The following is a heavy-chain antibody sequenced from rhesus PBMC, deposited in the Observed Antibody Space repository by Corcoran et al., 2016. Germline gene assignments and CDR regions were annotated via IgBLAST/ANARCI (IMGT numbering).Heavy chain of an antibody. CDR2: INSGGGST. D-gene: IGHD4-23*01. CDR3: ARGRIQYDY. CDR1: GFTFSSYG. J-gene: IGHJ4*01. Sequence: EVQLVETGGGLVQPGGSLKLSCAASGFTFSSYGMSGVRQAPGKGLEWVSAINSGGGSTYYADSVKGRFTISRENAKNTLYLQMDSLRAEDTAVYYCARGRIQYDYWGQGVLVTVSS. V-gene: IGHV3-8*01.